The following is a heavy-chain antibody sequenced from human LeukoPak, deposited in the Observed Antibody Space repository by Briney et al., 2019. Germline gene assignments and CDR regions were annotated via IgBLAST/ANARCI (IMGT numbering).Heavy chain of an antibody. J-gene: IGHJ4*02. CDR2: MNPNSGNT. V-gene: IGHV1-8*03. D-gene: IGHD2-15*01. CDR1: GYTFTSYY. Sequence: ASVKVSCKASGYTFTSYYMHWVRQAPGQGLEWMGWMNPNSGNTGYAQKFQGRVTITRNTSISTAYMELSSLRSEDTAVYYYARSKDYCSGGSCYSRDYWGQGTLVTVSS. CDR3: ARSKDYCSGGSCYSRDY.